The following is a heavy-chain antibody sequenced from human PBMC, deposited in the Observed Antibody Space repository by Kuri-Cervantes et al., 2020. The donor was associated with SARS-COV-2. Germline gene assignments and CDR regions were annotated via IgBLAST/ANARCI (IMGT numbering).Heavy chain of an antibody. CDR1: GFTFSSYS. V-gene: IGHV3-48*04. CDR3: ARWDIVVAPTAHLNPGFDP. Sequence: LSLTCAASGFTFSSYSMNWVRQAPGKGLEWVSYISSSSSTIYYAASVKGRFTISRDNAKNTLYLQMNSLRVEDTAVYYCARWDIVVAPTAHLNPGFDPWGQGTLVTVSS. CDR2: ISSSSSTI. D-gene: IGHD2-2*01. J-gene: IGHJ5*02.